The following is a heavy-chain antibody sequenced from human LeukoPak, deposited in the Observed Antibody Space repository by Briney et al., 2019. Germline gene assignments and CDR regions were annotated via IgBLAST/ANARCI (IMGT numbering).Heavy chain of an antibody. J-gene: IGHJ5*02. CDR1: GGSISSYY. Sequence: SETLSLTCTVSGGSISSYYWSWIRQPPGKGLEWIGYIYYSGSTNYNPSLKSRVTISVDTSKNQFSLKLSPVTAADTAVYYCARGTPDGDYNHWGQGTLVTVSS. V-gene: IGHV4-59*01. D-gene: IGHD4-17*01. CDR2: IYYSGST. CDR3: ARGTPDGDYNH.